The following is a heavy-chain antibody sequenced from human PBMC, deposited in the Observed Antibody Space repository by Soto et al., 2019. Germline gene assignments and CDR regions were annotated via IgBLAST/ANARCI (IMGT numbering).Heavy chain of an antibody. CDR3: ARLDWSGYYMDV. Sequence: QVQLQESGPGLVKPSETLSLTCTVSGGSISSYFWTWIRQPPGKGLEWIGYIYYSGTTNYNPSLKSRVTMSVDTSKKQFSLGLSSVTAADTAVYYCARLDWSGYYMDVWDKGTTVTVSS. D-gene: IGHD3-3*01. CDR2: IYYSGTT. V-gene: IGHV4-59*08. J-gene: IGHJ6*03. CDR1: GGSISSYF.